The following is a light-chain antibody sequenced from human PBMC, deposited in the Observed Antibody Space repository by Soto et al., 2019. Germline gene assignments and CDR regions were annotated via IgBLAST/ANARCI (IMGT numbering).Light chain of an antibody. CDR3: QQYKSYSYT. V-gene: IGKV1-5*01. CDR2: DAS. J-gene: IGKJ2*01. CDR1: QSISNW. Sequence: DIQMTQSPSILSASVGDRVTITCRASQSISNWLAWYQQKPGRAPKVLIYDASSLQSGVASRFSGSGSGTEFTITISSLQPDDIATYYCQQYKSYSYTFGQGTNLEI.